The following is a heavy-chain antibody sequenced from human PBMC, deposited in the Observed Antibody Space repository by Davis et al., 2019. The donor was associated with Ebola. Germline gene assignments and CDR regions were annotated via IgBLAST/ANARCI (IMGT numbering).Heavy chain of an antibody. D-gene: IGHD5-18*01. CDR2: IYYSGSP. CDR3: ARDTRGYSYGYGYYYYGMDV. CDR1: GGSISTYDYY. Sequence: SETLSLTCTVSGGSISTYDYYWSWIRQPPGKGLEWIGYIYYSGSPNYNPSLKSRVTISVDTSKNQFSLKLRSVTAADTAVYYCARDTRGYSYGYGYYYYGMDVWGQGTTVTVSS. J-gene: IGHJ6*02. V-gene: IGHV4-61*08.